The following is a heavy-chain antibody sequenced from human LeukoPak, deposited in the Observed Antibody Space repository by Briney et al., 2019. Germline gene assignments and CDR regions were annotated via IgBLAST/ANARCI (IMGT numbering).Heavy chain of an antibody. D-gene: IGHD1-26*01. Sequence: ASVKVSCKASGYTFINYVISWVRQAPGQGLEWMGWINTYNGNTNYAQKLQDRVTMTTDTSTSTTYMELRSLRSDDTAVYYCARRVGATPFDLWGQGTLVTVSS. CDR2: INTYNGNT. CDR1: GYTFINYV. J-gene: IGHJ4*02. CDR3: ARRVGATPFDL. V-gene: IGHV1-18*01.